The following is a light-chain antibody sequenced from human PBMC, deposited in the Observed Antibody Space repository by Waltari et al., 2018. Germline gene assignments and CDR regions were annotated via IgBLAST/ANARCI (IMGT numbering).Light chain of an antibody. V-gene: IGLV1-51*02. CDR3: GTWDSSLSGAV. CDR2: EKT. CDR1: SSNIGNNS. Sequence: QSVLTQPPSVSAAPGQRVTISCSGGSSNIGNNSVSWYRQFPGTAPKLHIYEKTERPSGIPGRCSCSKSGTSATLDITGLQAGDEADYYCGTWDSSLSGAVFGGGTHLTVL. J-gene: IGLJ7*01.